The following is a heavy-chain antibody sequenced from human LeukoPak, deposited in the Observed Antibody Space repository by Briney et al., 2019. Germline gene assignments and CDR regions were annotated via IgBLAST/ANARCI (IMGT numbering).Heavy chain of an antibody. D-gene: IGHD5-12*01. Sequence: PSQTLFLTCTVSGGSISSGGYYWSWIRQHPGKGPEWIGYIYYSGSTSYNPSLKSRVTISVDTSKNQFSLKLNSVTAADTAVYYCTRDLRQKRGYSGYDGPQGGWFDPWGQGTLVTVSS. CDR2: IYYSGST. CDR1: GGSISSGGYY. J-gene: IGHJ5*02. V-gene: IGHV4-31*03. CDR3: TRDLRQKRGYSGYDGPQGGWFDP.